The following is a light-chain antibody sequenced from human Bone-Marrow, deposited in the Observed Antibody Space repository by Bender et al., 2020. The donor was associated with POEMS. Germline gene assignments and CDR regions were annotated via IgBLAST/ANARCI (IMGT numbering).Light chain of an antibody. CDR1: SSDVGHYNL. CDR3: CSFAGGPYV. Sequence: QSALAQPASVSGSPGQSITISCTGTSSDVGHYNLVSWNQQHPGKVPKVLIYDDKTRPSGVSPRFPAYKSGNVGFLTISRLQTEDEADYYCCSFAGGPYVFGTGA. CDR2: DDK. J-gene: IGLJ1*01. V-gene: IGLV2-23*01.